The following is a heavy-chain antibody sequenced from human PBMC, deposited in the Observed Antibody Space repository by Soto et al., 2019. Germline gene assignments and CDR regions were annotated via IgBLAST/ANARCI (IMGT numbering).Heavy chain of an antibody. CDR1: GGSFSGYY. D-gene: IGHD3-10*01. V-gene: IGHV4-34*01. Sequence: SETLSLTCAVYGGSFSGYYWSWIRQPPGKGLEWIGEINHSGSTNYNPSLKSRVTISVDTSKNQFSLKLSSVTAADTAVYYCARVGPYGSGSYGWFDPWGQGTLVTVSS. CDR2: INHSGST. CDR3: ARVGPYGSGSYGWFDP. J-gene: IGHJ5*02.